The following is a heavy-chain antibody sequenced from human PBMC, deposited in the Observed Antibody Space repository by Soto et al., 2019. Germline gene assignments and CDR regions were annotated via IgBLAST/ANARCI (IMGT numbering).Heavy chain of an antibody. CDR2: INPNSGGT. Sequence: ASVKVSCKASGYTFTGYYMHWVRQAPGQGLEWMGWINPNSGGTNYAQKFQGWVTMTRDTSISTAYMELSRLRSDDTAVYYCAREARYCSSTSCYRNSYYMDVWGKGTTVTVSS. V-gene: IGHV1-2*04. D-gene: IGHD2-2*01. CDR3: AREARYCSSTSCYRNSYYMDV. J-gene: IGHJ6*03. CDR1: GYTFTGYY.